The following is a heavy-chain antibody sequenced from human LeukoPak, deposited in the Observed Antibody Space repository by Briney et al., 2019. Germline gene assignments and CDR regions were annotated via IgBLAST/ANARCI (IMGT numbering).Heavy chain of an antibody. V-gene: IGHV1-69*04. CDR2: IIPILGIA. CDR3: ARAVWRHLNWFDP. Sequence: SVKVSCKASGGTFTSYAISWVRQAPGQGLEWMGRIIPILGIANYAQKFQGRVTITADKSTSTAYMELSSLRSEDTAVYYCARAVWRHLNWFDPWGQGTLVTVSS. D-gene: IGHD2-21*01. J-gene: IGHJ5*02. CDR1: GGTFTSYA.